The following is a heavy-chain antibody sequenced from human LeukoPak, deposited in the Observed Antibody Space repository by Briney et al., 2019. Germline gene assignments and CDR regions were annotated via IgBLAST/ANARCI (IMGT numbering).Heavy chain of an antibody. V-gene: IGHV4-34*01. Sequence: SETLSLTCAVYGGSFSGYYWSWIRQPPGKGLEWIGEINHSGSTNYNPSLKSRVTISVDTSKNQFSLKLSPVTAADTAVYYCARAMTTVTPYNWFDPWGQGTLVTVSS. CDR3: ARAMTTVTPYNWFDP. CDR1: GGSFSGYY. CDR2: INHSGST. J-gene: IGHJ5*02. D-gene: IGHD4-17*01.